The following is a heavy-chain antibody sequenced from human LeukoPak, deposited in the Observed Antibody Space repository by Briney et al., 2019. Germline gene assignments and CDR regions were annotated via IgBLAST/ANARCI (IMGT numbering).Heavy chain of an antibody. CDR3: AKQTAVEGGYYHY. CDR1: GLSLSSYG. V-gene: IGHV3-23*01. CDR2: SSGSGGST. D-gene: IGHD5-18*01. Sequence: GGSLRLSCIGSGLSLSSYGMSWVRQAPGNGLEWVSSSSGSGGSTYYADSVKGRFTISRDSSENTLYLKMSSLRVEDTAVYFCAKQTAVEGGYYHYWGQGTLVTVSS. J-gene: IGHJ4*02.